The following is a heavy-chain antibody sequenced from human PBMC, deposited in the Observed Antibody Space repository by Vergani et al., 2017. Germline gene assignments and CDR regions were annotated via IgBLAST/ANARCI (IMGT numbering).Heavy chain of an antibody. V-gene: IGHV1-2*02. CDR2: FNPISRGT. D-gene: IGHD6-13*01. Sequence: QVQLVQSGAEVKKPPPSLTLXSLPSSFPFSXXXFPXFPPAPGPVLEWIGCFNPISRGTNYARKFQGRVTMTRDTSITTAYMELRSLRSDDTAVYYCARDLGSSWTGDFDYWGQGTLVTVSS. CDR3: ARDLGSSWTGDFDY. CDR1: SFPFSXXX. J-gene: IGHJ4*02.